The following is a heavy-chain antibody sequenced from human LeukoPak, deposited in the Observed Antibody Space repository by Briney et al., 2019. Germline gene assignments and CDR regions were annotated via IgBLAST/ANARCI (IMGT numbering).Heavy chain of an antibody. V-gene: IGHV1-2*02. D-gene: IGHD4-17*01. Sequence: GASVKFSCKASGYTFTGYYMHWVRQAPGQGLEWMGWINPNSGGTNYAQKFQGRVTMTRDTSISTAYMELSRLRSDDTAVYYCARGVWRNDYGDQGPLSFDYWGQGTLVTVSS. CDR3: ARGVWRNDYGDQGPLSFDY. J-gene: IGHJ4*02. CDR2: INPNSGGT. CDR1: GYTFTGYY.